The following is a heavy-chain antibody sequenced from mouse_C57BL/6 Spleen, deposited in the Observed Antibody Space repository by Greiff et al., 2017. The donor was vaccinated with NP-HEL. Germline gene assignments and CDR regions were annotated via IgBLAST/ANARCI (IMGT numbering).Heavy chain of an antibody. J-gene: IGHJ3*01. CDR3: SMHLTGSWFAY. Sequence: EVQLVESGGGLVKPGGSLKLSCAASGFTFSDYGMHWVRQAPEKGLGWVAYLSSGSSTIYYAGTVKGRFTISRDNAKNTLSLPIASLRSAATAMFSFSMHLTGSWFAYWGQGPLVTVSA. CDR2: LSSGSSTI. D-gene: IGHD4-1*01. CDR1: GFTFSDYG. V-gene: IGHV5-17*01.